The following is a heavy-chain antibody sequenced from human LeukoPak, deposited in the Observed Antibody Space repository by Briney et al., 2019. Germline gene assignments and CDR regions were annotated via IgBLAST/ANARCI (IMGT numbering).Heavy chain of an antibody. CDR2: ISYDGSNK. CDR3: ASVLLWFGGLKDFDY. J-gene: IGHJ4*02. V-gene: IGHV3-30*04. Sequence: PGGSLRLSCAASGFTFSSSAMHWVRQAPGKGLEWVAVISYDGSNKYYADSVKGRFTISRDNSKNTLYLQMNSLRAEDTAVYYCASVLLWFGGLKDFDYWGQGTLVTVSS. D-gene: IGHD3-10*01. CDR1: GFTFSSSA.